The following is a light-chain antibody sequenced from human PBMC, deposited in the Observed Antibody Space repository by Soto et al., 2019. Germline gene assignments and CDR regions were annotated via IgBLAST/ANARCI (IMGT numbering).Light chain of an antibody. Sequence: QSALTQPPSASGSPGQSVTISCTGSSXDVGGYNYVSWYQQHPGKAPKLMIYEVSKRPSGASDRFSGTKSGNTASLTVSGLQAEDEADYYCASYAGNKYVFGTGTKGTVL. V-gene: IGLV2-8*01. CDR3: ASYAGNKYV. CDR1: SXDVGGYNY. J-gene: IGLJ1*01. CDR2: EVS.